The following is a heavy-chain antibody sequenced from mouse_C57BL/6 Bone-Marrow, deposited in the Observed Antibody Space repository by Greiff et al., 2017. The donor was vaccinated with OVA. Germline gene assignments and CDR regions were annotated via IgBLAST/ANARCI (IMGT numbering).Heavy chain of an antibody. V-gene: IGHV5-6*01. CDR3: ARPGNAY. D-gene: IGHD4-1*01. J-gene: IGHJ3*01. Sequence: EVKLVESGGDLVKPGGSLKLSCAASGFTFSSYGMSWVRQTPDKRLEWVATISSGGSYTYYPDSVKGRFTISRDNAKNTLYLQMSSLKSEDTAMYYCARPGNAYWGQGTLVTVFA. CDR1: GFTFSSYG. CDR2: ISSGGSYT.